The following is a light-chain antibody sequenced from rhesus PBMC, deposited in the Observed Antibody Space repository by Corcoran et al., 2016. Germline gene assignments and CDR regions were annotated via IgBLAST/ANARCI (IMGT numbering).Light chain of an antibody. CDR2: SAS. J-gene: IGKJ4*01. Sequence: EIVMTQSPATLSLSPGERATLSCRASQSVSSNLAWYQQKPGQDPRRLIISASNRATGIPDRFSGSGYGTAFTLTISSLEPEDVGVYYCQQYNNWNTFGGGTKVELK. CDR1: QSVSSN. CDR3: QQYNNWNT. V-gene: IGKV3-35*01.